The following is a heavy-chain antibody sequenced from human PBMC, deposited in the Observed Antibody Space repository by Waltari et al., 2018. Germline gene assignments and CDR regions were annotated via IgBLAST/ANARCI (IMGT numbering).Heavy chain of an antibody. Sequence: VQLVESGGGLVQPGGSLRLSCAASGFISSDHYMDWVRQSPGKGLEWIGYIYYTGSPYYNPSLKSRVTFSIDTTKNQFSLRLTSVTAADTALYFCARTSDQGWSDPWGQGARVTVSS. D-gene: IGHD2-2*01. CDR1: GFISSDHY. V-gene: IGHV4-30-4*08. CDR3: ARTSDQGWSDP. J-gene: IGHJ5*02. CDR2: IYYTGSP.